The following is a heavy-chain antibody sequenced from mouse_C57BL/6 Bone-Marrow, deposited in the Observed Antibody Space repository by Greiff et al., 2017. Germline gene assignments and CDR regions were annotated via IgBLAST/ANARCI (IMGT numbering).Heavy chain of an antibody. CDR2: ISSGGSYT. Sequence: EVQLMESGGDLVKPGGSLKLSCAASGFTFSSYGMSWVRQTPDKRLEWVATISSGGSYTYYPDSVKGRFTISRDNAKNTLYLQMSSLKSEDTAMYYCARLRLLRFAYWGQGTLATVSA. CDR1: GFTFSSYG. V-gene: IGHV5-6*01. D-gene: IGHD1-1*01. J-gene: IGHJ3*01. CDR3: ARLRLLRFAY.